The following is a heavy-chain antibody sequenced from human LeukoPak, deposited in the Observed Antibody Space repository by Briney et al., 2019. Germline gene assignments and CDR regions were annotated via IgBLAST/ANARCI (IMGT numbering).Heavy chain of an antibody. Sequence: SETLSLTCTVSGGXISTYSWTWIRQPPGKGLEWIGYVFDSGGTNYNLSLKSRVTISVDTSKKQFSLKLSSVTAADAAVYYCARGYSSSWNYFDYWGQGTLVTVSS. D-gene: IGHD6-13*01. V-gene: IGHV4-59*01. CDR2: VFDSGGT. CDR1: GGXISTYS. J-gene: IGHJ4*02. CDR3: ARGYSSSWNYFDY.